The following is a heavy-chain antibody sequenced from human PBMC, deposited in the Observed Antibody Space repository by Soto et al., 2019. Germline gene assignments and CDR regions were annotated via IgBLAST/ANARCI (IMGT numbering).Heavy chain of an antibody. CDR1: GGSISSYY. Sequence: SETLSLTCTVSGGSISSYYWSWIRQPPGKGLEWIGYIYYSGSTNYNPSLKSRVTISVDTSKNQFSLKLSSVTAADTAFYYCARRRHHYDSLGFSRYYFDYWGQGTLVTVSS. V-gene: IGHV4-59*08. CDR2: IYYSGST. J-gene: IGHJ4*02. CDR3: ARRRHHYDSLGFSRYYFDY. D-gene: IGHD3-22*01.